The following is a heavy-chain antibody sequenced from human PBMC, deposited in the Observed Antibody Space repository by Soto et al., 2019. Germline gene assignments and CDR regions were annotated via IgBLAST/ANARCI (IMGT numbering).Heavy chain of an antibody. J-gene: IGHJ4*02. CDR3: AKSPEWPNRYFDY. D-gene: IGHD3-3*01. Sequence: GGYLRLCSAASGFTFSSYAMVLVRQAPVKGLDWVSTITANSGSTAYGDSVKGRFTISRDNSKSTLYLQMSSLRVEDTAGYYCAKSPEWPNRYFDYWGRGTLVTVSS. CDR1: GFTFSSYA. CDR2: ITANSGST. V-gene: IGHV3-23*01.